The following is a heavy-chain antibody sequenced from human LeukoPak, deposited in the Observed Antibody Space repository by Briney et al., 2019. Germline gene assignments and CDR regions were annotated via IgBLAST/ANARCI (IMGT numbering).Heavy chain of an antibody. CDR2: INHSGST. D-gene: IGHD6-13*01. CDR1: GGSFSGYY. Sequence: TPSETLSLTCAVYGGSFSGYYRSWIRQPPGKGLEWIGEINHSGSTNYNPSLKSRVTISVDTSKNQFSLKLSSVTAADTAVYYCASRIAAAGPIRYYYYGMDVWGQGTTVTVSS. V-gene: IGHV4-34*01. J-gene: IGHJ6*02. CDR3: ASRIAAAGPIRYYYYGMDV.